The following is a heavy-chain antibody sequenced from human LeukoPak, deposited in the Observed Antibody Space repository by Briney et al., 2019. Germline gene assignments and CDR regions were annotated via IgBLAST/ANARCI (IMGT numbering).Heavy chain of an antibody. CDR2: ISNSGGST. V-gene: IGHV3-23*01. CDR3: APVYYYDSSGYYL. J-gene: IGHJ4*02. D-gene: IGHD3-22*01. Sequence: GGSLRLSCAASGFTFSSYAMSWVRQAPGKGPEWVSAISNSGGSTYYADSVKGRFTISRDNSKNTLYLQMNSLRAEDTAVYYCAPVYYYDSSGYYLWGQGTLVTVS. CDR1: GFTFSSYA.